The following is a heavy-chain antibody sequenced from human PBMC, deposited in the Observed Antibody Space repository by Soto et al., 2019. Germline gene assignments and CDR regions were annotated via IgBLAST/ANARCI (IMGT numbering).Heavy chain of an antibody. V-gene: IGHV3-48*02. Sequence: PGGSLRLSCAASGFIFSTYSMNWVRQAPGKGLEWVSYIGSSSSTIYYADSVKGRFTISRDNAKSSLYLQMNSLRDEDTAVYYCARGESHDFCSAYYAFDPWGQGTLVTVSS. CDR1: GFIFSTYS. D-gene: IGHD3-3*01. CDR2: IGSSSSTI. CDR3: ARGESHDFCSAYYAFDP. J-gene: IGHJ5*02.